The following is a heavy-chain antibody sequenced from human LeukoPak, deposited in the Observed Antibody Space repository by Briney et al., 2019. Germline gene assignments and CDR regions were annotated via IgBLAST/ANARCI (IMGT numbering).Heavy chain of an antibody. V-gene: IGHV3-13*01. CDR3: AREGCRRDTSCYRGAFDI. CDR1: GFTFSNYD. D-gene: IGHD2-2*01. CDR2: IGTAGDT. Sequence: GGSLRLSCAASGFTFSNYDMHWVRQTTGKGLEWVSGIGTAGDTYYPGSVKGRFTISRDNSKNTLYLQLNSLRAEDTAVYYCAREGCRRDTSCYRGAFDIWGQGTMVTVSS. J-gene: IGHJ3*02.